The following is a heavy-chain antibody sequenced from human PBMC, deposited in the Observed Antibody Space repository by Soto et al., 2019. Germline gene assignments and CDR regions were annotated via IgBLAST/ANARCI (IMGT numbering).Heavy chain of an antibody. V-gene: IGHV4-30-4*01. CDR1: GASISGGDYY. CDR3: AGADYFDS. CDR2: IYHSGST. J-gene: IGHJ4*02. Sequence: SETLSLTCTVSGASISGGDYYGSWIRQPPGKGLEWIGYIYHSGSTFYNSFLKSRITISVDTSKNQFSLRLSSVTAADTAVYYCAGADYFDSWGQGTLVTVSS.